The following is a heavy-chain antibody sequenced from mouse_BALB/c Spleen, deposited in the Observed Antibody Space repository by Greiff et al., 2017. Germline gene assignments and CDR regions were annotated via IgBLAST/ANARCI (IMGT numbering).Heavy chain of an antibody. CDR2: ILPGSGST. V-gene: IGHV1-9*01. CDR3: ARDYYGSNPAWFAY. D-gene: IGHD1-1*01. Sequence: QVQLQQSGAELMKPGASVKISCKATGYTFSSYWIEWVKQRPGHGLEWIGEILPGSGSTNYNEKFKGKATFTADTSSNTAYMQLSSLTSEDSAVYYCARDYYGSNPAWFAYWGQGTLVTVSA. J-gene: IGHJ3*01. CDR1: GYTFSSYW.